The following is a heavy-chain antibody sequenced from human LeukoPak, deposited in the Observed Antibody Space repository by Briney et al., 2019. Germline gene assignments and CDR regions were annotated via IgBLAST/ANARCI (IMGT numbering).Heavy chain of an antibody. V-gene: IGHV4-39*01. CDR2: VYYSGST. Sequence: NPGGSLRLSCAASGFTFSSYAMSWIRQPPGRGLEWIGSVYYSGSTYSNPSLKSRITVSVDTSKNQFSLKLSSVTAADTAVYYCARLYYDSRGYYWFDPWGQGTLVTVSS. CDR3: ARLYYDSRGYYWFDP. J-gene: IGHJ5*02. D-gene: IGHD3-22*01. CDR1: GFTFSSYA.